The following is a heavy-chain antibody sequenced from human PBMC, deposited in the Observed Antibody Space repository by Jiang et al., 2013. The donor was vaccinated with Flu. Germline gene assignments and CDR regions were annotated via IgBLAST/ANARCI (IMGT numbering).Heavy chain of an antibody. Sequence: QTLSLTCAISGDSVSSNSAAWNWIRQSPSRGLEWLGRTYYRSKWYNDYAVSVKSRITINPDTSKNQFSLQLNSVTPEDTAVYYCARVGYCSGGSCYSFDYWGQGTLVTVSS. CDR2: TYYRSKWYN. J-gene: IGHJ4*02. CDR3: ARVGYCSGGSCYSFDY. V-gene: IGHV6-1*01. CDR1: GDSVSSNSAA. D-gene: IGHD2-15*01.